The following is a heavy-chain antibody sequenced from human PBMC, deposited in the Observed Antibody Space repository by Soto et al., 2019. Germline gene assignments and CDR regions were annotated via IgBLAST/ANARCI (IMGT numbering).Heavy chain of an antibody. CDR1: GGSLHKYA. CDR3: AREGSDCTKGGCFYYLDY. Sequence: SPVTVTSKAFGGSLHKYAVSSVRLAPGQGLEWMARLIPLFGKADYARKFPDRLRLTADKYTNTAYMELSSLRSEDPAMYFCAREGSDCTKGGCFYYLDYWGQGTRVPVPS. V-gene: IGHV1-69*06. J-gene: IGHJ4*02. CDR2: LIPLFGKA. D-gene: IGHD2-2*01.